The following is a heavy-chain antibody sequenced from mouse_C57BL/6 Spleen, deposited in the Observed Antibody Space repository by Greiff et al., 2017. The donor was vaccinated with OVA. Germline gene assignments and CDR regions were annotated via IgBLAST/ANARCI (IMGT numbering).Heavy chain of an antibody. D-gene: IGHD1-1*01. J-gene: IGHJ4*01. CDR2: IDPSDSET. CDR3: ARSLYYGSSPYAMDY. Sequence: QVQLQQSGAELVRPGSSVKLSCKASGYTFTSYWMHWVKQRPIQGLEWIGNIDPSDSETHYNQKFKDKATLTVDKSSSTAYMQLSSLTSEDSAVYYCARSLYYGSSPYAMDYWGQGTSVTVSS. V-gene: IGHV1-52*01. CDR1: GYTFTSYW.